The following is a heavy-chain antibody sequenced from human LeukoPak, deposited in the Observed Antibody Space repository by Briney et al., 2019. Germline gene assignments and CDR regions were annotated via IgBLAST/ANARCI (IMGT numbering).Heavy chain of an antibody. J-gene: IGHJ5*02. Sequence: SETLSLTCAVYGGSFSGYYWSWIRQPPGKGLEWIGEINHSGSNNYNPSLKSRVTISVDTSKNQFSLKLSSVTPADTAVYYCARPYYYGSGSRNWFDPWGQGTLVTVSS. CDR2: INHSGSN. CDR3: ARPYYYGSGSRNWFDP. V-gene: IGHV4-34*01. CDR1: GGSFSGYY. D-gene: IGHD3-10*01.